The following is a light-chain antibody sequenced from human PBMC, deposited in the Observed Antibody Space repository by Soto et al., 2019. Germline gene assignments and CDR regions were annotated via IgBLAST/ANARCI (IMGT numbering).Light chain of an antibody. J-gene: IGKJ4*01. Sequence: EIVLTQSPGTLSLSPWERATLSFMASQSITNNYLAWYQQKPGRAHRLLIYDASHRATGIPVRFSGSGSGTDFTLTINNLEPEDFAVYYCQQRNDGLTFGGGTKVDIK. CDR3: QQRNDGLT. CDR2: DAS. V-gene: IGKV3D-20*02. CDR1: QSITNNY.